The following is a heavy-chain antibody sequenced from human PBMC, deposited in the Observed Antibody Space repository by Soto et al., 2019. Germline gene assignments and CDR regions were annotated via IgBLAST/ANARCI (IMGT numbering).Heavy chain of an antibody. CDR3: ARTYSGYYFDY. CDR1: AGSISTYY. Sequence: PSETLSLTCTVSAGSISTYYWSWIRQPPGKGLEWIGYISYSGSTNYNPSLKSRVTISVDTSKNQLSLRLTSVTAADTAVYYCARTYSGYYFDYWGQGTLVTVSS. CDR2: ISYSGST. V-gene: IGHV4-59*01. J-gene: IGHJ4*02. D-gene: IGHD1-26*01.